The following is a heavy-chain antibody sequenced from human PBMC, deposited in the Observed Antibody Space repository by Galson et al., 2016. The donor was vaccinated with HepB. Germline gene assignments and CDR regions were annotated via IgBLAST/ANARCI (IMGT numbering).Heavy chain of an antibody. Sequence: SLRLSCAASGFTFSSYSMNWVRQASGKGLEWVSSISSSSSKTYYADSVKGRFTISRDNAKNSLYLQMNSLRAEGTAVYYCARDGVPVLWFGDGMDVWGQGTTVTVSS. V-gene: IGHV3-21*01. CDR3: ARDGVPVLWFGDGMDV. CDR1: GFTFSSYS. D-gene: IGHD3-10*01. CDR2: ISSSSSKT. J-gene: IGHJ6*02.